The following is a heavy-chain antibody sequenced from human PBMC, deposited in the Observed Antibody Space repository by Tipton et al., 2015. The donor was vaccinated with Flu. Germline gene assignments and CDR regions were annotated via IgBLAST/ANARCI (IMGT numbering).Heavy chain of an antibody. CDR2: IWYDGSNK. D-gene: IGHD6-13*01. J-gene: IGHJ3*02. CDR3: ARDRGGYSSSWYSAFDI. V-gene: IGHV3-33*01. Sequence: SGLTFSSYGMHWVRQAPGKGLEWVAVIWYDGSNKYYADSVKGRFTISRDNSKNTLYLQMNSLRAEDTAVYYCARDRGGYSSSWYSAFDIWGQGTMVTVSS. CDR1: GLTFSSYG.